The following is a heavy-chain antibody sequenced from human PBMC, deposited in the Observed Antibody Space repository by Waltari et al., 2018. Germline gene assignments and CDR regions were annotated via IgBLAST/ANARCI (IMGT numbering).Heavy chain of an antibody. Sequence: QVQLVQSGAAVKKPGASVQVSCKASGYTFTSYDINWVRQAPGQGLEWMGWRNANSVNTGYAQKFQSRVTITRNTTISTAYMERSSLTYEDTAVYYCARGGALSGSSYWYFDLWGRGTLVTVSS. J-gene: IGHJ2*01. CDR2: RNANSVNT. CDR3: ARGGALSGSSYWYFDL. CDR1: GYTFTSYD. V-gene: IGHV1-8*01. D-gene: IGHD6-19*01.